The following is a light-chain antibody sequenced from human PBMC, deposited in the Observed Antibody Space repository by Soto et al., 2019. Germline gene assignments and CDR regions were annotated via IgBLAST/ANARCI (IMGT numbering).Light chain of an antibody. V-gene: IGKV1-5*01. CDR2: DAS. Sequence: DIQMTQSPSTLSASVGDRVTITCRASQSISSWLAWYQQKPGKAPKLLIYDASSLESGVPTRFSGSGSGTEFTLTISSLQTDDFATYYCQQYNSYPWTCGQGTKLEIK. J-gene: IGKJ2*01. CDR1: QSISSW. CDR3: QQYNSYPWT.